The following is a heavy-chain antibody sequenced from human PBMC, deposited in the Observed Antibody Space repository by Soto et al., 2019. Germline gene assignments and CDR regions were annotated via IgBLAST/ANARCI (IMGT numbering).Heavy chain of an antibody. Sequence: GGSLRLSCAASGFTFSSYAMSWVRQAPGKGLEWVSAISGSGGSTYYADSVKGRFTISRDNSKNTLYLQMNSLRAEDTAVYYCAKDLLSAIAAAGRLRLDAFDIWGQGTMVTVSS. D-gene: IGHD6-13*01. CDR3: AKDLLSAIAAAGRLRLDAFDI. CDR1: GFTFSSYA. CDR2: ISGSGGST. J-gene: IGHJ3*02. V-gene: IGHV3-23*01.